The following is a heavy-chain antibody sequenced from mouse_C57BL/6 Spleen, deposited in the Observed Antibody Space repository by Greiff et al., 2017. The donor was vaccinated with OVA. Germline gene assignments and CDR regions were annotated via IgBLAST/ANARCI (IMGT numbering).Heavy chain of an antibody. Sequence: EVHLVESGGDLVKPGGSLKLSCAASGFTFSSYGMSWVRQTPDKRLEWVATISSGGSYTYYPDSVKGRFTISRDNAKNTLYLQMSSLKSEDTAMYYCARHWDGAWFAYWGQGTLVTVSA. CDR2: ISSGGSYT. D-gene: IGHD4-1*01. CDR3: ARHWDGAWFAY. CDR1: GFTFSSYG. V-gene: IGHV5-6*01. J-gene: IGHJ3*01.